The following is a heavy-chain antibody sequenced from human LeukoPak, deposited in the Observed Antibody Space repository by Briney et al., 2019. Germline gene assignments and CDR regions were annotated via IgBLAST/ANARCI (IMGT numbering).Heavy chain of an antibody. V-gene: IGHV4-34*01. J-gene: IGHJ6*02. CDR3: ARDLCLTGRPCGMDV. CDR1: GGSFRGYY. D-gene: IGHD3-9*01. CDR2: INHSGST. Sequence: SGTLSLTCAVYGGSFRGYYWSWIRQPRGKGLEWIGEINHSGSTNYNPSLKSRVTISVDTSKNQFSLKLSSVTAADTAVYYCARDLCLTGRPCGMDVWGQGTTVTVSS.